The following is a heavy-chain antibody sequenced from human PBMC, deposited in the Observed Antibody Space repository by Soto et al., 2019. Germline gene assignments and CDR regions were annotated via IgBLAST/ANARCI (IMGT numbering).Heavy chain of an antibody. CDR2: IIPIFGTA. CDR1: GGTXSSYA. J-gene: IGHJ4*02. D-gene: IGHD3-22*01. CDR3: ASRYYYDSSGYYYFDY. V-gene: IGHV1-69*13. Sequence: SVKVXCKASGGTXSSYAISWVRQAPGQGLEWMGGIIPIFGTANYAQKFQGRVTITADESTSTAYMELSSLRSEDTAVYYCASRYYYDSSGYYYFDYWGQGTLVTVSS.